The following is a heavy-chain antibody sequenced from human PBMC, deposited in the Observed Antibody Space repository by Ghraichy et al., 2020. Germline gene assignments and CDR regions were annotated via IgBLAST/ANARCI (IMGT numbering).Heavy chain of an antibody. CDR1: GFTFSSYA. V-gene: IGHV3-23*01. Sequence: GGSLRLSCAVSGFTFSSYAMTWVRQAPGKGLEWVSGISGSGVSTYYADSVKGRFTISRDNSKNTLYLQMNSLRAEDTAVYYCARKIMGDYWGQGTLVTVSS. J-gene: IGHJ4*02. D-gene: IGHD2-8*01. CDR3: ARKIMGDY. CDR2: ISGSGVST.